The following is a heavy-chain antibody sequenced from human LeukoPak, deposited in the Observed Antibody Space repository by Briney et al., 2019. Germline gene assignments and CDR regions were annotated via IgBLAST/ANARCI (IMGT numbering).Heavy chain of an antibody. Sequence: GGSLRLSCAASGFTFDDYGMSWVRQAPGKALEWVSAVNWNGGATGYADPVKGRFTISRDNAKRSLYLQMNSLRAEDTALYYCARVKVSIAGPKYFDYWGQGTLVTVSS. CDR2: VNWNGGAT. CDR1: GFTFDDYG. CDR3: ARVKVSIAGPKYFDY. D-gene: IGHD6-13*01. V-gene: IGHV3-20*04. J-gene: IGHJ4*02.